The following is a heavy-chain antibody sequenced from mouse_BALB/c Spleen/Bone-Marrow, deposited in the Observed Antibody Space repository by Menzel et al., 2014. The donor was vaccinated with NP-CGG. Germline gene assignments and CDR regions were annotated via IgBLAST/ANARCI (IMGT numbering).Heavy chain of an antibody. D-gene: IGHD6-1*01. V-gene: IGHV14-4*02. CDR3: NAEHGNYHYFDY. CDR1: GFNIKDYY. Sequence: VQLQQSGAELVRSGASVKLSCTASGFNIKDYYMHWVKQRPEQGLEWIGWIDPGNGDTEYAPKFQGKATMTADTSSNTAYLQLSSLTSEDTAVYYCNAEHGNYHYFDYWGQGTTRTVSS. J-gene: IGHJ2*01. CDR2: IDPGNGDT.